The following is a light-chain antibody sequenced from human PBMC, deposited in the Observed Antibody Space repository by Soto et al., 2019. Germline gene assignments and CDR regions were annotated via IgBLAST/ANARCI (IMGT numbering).Light chain of an antibody. V-gene: IGKV3-20*01. CDR3: QQYSSSRT. CDR1: QSVSSSY. Sequence: PGERVTLSCRASQSVSSSYLTWYQQKPGQAPRLLIYGASTRATGIPARFSGSGSGTDFTLTITRLEPEDFAMYYCQQYSSSRTFGQGTKVDIK. CDR2: GAS. J-gene: IGKJ1*01.